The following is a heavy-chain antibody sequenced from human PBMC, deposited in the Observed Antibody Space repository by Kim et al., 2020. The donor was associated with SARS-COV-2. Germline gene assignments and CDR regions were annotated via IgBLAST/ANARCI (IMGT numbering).Heavy chain of an antibody. D-gene: IGHD3-10*01. V-gene: IGHV4-34*01. CDR2: INHSGST. Sequence: SETLSLTCAVYGGSFSGYCWSWIRQPPGKGLEWIGEINHSGSTNYNPSLKSRVTISVDTSKNQFSLKLSSVTAADTAVYYCATPGGIYGSGSYDAFDIWGQGTMVTVSS. J-gene: IGHJ3*02. CDR3: ATPGGIYGSGSYDAFDI. CDR1: GGSFSGYC.